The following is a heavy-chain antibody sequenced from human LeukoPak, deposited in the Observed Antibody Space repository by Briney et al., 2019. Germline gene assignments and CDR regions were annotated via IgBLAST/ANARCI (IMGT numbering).Heavy chain of an antibody. D-gene: IGHD3-22*01. V-gene: IGHV3-66*01. CDR2: IYSGGST. CDR1: GFTVSGNY. Sequence: GGSLRLSCAASGFTVSGNYMSWVRQAPGKGLEWVSLIYSGGSTYYADSVKGRFTISRDNSKNTLFLQMNSLRAEDTAVYYCARSSGPRYYFDYWGQGTLVTVSS. CDR3: ARSSGPRYYFDY. J-gene: IGHJ4*02.